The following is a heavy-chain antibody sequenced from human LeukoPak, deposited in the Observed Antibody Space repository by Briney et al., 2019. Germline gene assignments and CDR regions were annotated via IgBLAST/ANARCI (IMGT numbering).Heavy chain of an antibody. CDR2: FYPSGST. CDR3: TRGTDYYDSSGYSHGPFHI. V-gene: IGHV4-4*07. D-gene: IGHD3-22*01. CDR1: GDSISSYY. Sequence: SETLSLTCTVSGDSISSYYWTWIRQPAGKGLEWIGRFYPSGSTNYNPSLKSRITMSADTSKNQFSLKLRSVTVAEPAVYYCTRGTDYYDSSGYSHGPFHICGQGTMVTVSS. J-gene: IGHJ3*02.